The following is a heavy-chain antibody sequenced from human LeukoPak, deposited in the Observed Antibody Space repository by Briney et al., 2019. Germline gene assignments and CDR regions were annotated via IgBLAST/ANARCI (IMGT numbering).Heavy chain of an antibody. Sequence: PSETLSLTCTVSGGSISSYYWSWIRQPAGKGLEWIGRIYTSGSTNYNPSLKSRVTMSVDTSKNQFSLKLSSVTAADTAMYYCARENYDILTGYLADCDYWGQGTLVTVSS. CDR2: IYTSGST. V-gene: IGHV4-4*07. J-gene: IGHJ4*02. D-gene: IGHD3-9*01. CDR3: ARENYDILTGYLADCDY. CDR1: GGSISSYY.